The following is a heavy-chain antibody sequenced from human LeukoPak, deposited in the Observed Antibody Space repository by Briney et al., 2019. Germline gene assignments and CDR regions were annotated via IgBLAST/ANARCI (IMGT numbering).Heavy chain of an antibody. CDR1: GYTFTGYY. CDR3: ARDYCSGGSCNPRKYNWFDP. CDR2: IIPIFGTA. Sequence: ASVKVSCKASGYTFTGYYIHWVRQAPGQGLEWMGGIIPIFGTANYAQKFQGRVTITADESTSTAYMELSSLRSEDTAVYYCARDYCSGGSCNPRKYNWFDPWGQGTLVTVSS. D-gene: IGHD2-15*01. J-gene: IGHJ5*02. V-gene: IGHV1-69*13.